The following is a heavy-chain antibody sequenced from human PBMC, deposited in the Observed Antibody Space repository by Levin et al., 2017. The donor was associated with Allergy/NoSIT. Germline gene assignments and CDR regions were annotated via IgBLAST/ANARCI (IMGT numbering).Heavy chain of an antibody. D-gene: IGHD6-13*01. Sequence: ASVKVSCKASGYTFTGYYMHWVRQAPGQGLEWMGRINPNSGGTNYAQKFQGRVTMTRDTSISTAYMELSRLRSDDTAVYYCARPRGPSRIAAAGTIDYWGQGTLVTVSS. CDR2: INPNSGGT. CDR1: GYTFTGYY. V-gene: IGHV1-2*06. J-gene: IGHJ4*02. CDR3: ARPRGPSRIAAAGTIDY.